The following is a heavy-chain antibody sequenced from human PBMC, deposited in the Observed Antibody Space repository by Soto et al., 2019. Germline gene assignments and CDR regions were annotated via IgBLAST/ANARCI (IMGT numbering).Heavy chain of an antibody. J-gene: IGHJ4*02. CDR3: ARGPTSLYGDYMRLDY. CDR2: IIPIFGTA. Sequence: QVQLVQSGAEVKKPGSSVRVSCKPSGGTFSSYAFTWVRQAPGQGLEWMGGIIPIFGTANYAQKFQGRVTITADESTSTAYMELSSLISEDTAVYYCARGPTSLYGDYMRLDYWGQGTLVTVSS. CDR1: GGTFSSYA. V-gene: IGHV1-69*12. D-gene: IGHD4-17*01.